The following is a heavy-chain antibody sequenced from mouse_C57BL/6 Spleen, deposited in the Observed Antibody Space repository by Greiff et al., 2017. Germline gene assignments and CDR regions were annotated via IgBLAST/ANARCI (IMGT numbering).Heavy chain of an antibody. D-gene: IGHD1-1*01. CDR1: GYTFTSYW. CDR3: ARLGSEADYAMDY. J-gene: IGHJ4*01. V-gene: IGHV1-64*01. Sequence: VQLQQSGAELVKPGASVKLSCKASGYTFTSYWMHWVKQRPGQGLEWIGMIHPNSGSTNYNEKFKSKATLTVDKSSSTAYMQLSSLTSEDSAVYYCARLGSEADYAMDYWGQGTSVTVSS. CDR2: IHPNSGST.